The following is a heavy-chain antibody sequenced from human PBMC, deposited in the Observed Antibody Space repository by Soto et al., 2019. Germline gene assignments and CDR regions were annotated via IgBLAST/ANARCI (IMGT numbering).Heavy chain of an antibody. CDR1: GYSISSGYY. V-gene: IGHV4-38-2*01. J-gene: IGHJ4*02. D-gene: IGHD5-12*01. CDR3: ASRRDGYNYFGY. Sequence: SETLSLTCAVSGYSISSGYYWGWIRQPPGKGLEWIGSIYHSGSTYYNPSLKSRVTISVDTSKNQFSPKLSSVTAADTAVYYCASRRDGYNYFGYWGQGTLVTVSS. CDR2: IYHSGST.